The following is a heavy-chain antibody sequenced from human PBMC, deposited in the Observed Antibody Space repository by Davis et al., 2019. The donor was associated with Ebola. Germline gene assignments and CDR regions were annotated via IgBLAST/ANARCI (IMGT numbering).Heavy chain of an antibody. J-gene: IGHJ4*02. Sequence: PGGSLRLSCAASGFIFSSHSMSWVRQAPGKGLEWVSVISGRSSTIYYADSVKGRFTLSRDNAKNSLYLQMNSLRDEDTAVYYCARRCAGGGCSSPQFLDYWGQGTLVTVSS. CDR3: ARRCAGGGCSSPQFLDY. CDR1: GFIFSSHS. D-gene: IGHD2-21*01. CDR2: ISGRSSTI. V-gene: IGHV3-48*02.